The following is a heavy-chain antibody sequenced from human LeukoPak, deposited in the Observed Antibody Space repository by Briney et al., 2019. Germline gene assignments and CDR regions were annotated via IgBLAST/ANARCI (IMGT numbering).Heavy chain of an antibody. CDR1: GFTFGEYA. Sequence: GGSLRLSCAASGFTFGEYAVNWVRQAPGEGLEWVGSIRTKAYDATTEYAASVKGRFTISRDDFRNMAYLQMNSLRTEDTAVYYCTRGGCNGGVCSAPDWFDPWGQGTLVTVSS. V-gene: IGHV3-49*04. D-gene: IGHD2-8*02. CDR3: TRGGCNGGVCSAPDWFDP. J-gene: IGHJ5*02. CDR2: IRTKAYDATT.